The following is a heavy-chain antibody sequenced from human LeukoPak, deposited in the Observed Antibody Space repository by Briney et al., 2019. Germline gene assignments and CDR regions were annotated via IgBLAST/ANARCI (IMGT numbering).Heavy chain of an antibody. CDR1: GYTFTSYY. CDR2: INPSGGST. D-gene: IGHD3-22*01. Sequence: ASVKVSCKASGYTFTSYYMHWVRQAPGQGLEWMGIINPSGGSTSYAQKFQGRVTITADKSTSTAYMELSSLRSEDTAVYYCARDRPSYYYDSSGPTDYWGQGTLVTVSS. J-gene: IGHJ4*02. CDR3: ARDRPSYYYDSSGPTDY. V-gene: IGHV1-46*01.